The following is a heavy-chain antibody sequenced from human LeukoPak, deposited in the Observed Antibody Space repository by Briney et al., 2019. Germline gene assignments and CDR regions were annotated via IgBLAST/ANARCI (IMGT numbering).Heavy chain of an antibody. V-gene: IGHV3-7*01. CDR1: GFTFSRYW. CDR2: IKQDGSEK. Sequence: GGSLRLSCAASGFTFSRYWMSWARQAPGKGLEWVANIKQDGSEKYYVDSVKGRFTISRDNSKNTLYLQMGSLRAEDMAVYYCARDTLVGSYFDYWGQGTLVTVSA. D-gene: IGHD2-21*01. CDR3: ARDTLVGSYFDY. J-gene: IGHJ4*02.